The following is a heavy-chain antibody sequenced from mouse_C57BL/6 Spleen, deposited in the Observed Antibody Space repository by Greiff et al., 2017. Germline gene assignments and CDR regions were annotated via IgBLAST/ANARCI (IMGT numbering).Heavy chain of an antibody. J-gene: IGHJ3*01. CDR3: ASSRASEGTWFAY. CDR1: GFNIKDYY. CDR2: IDPEDGDT. V-gene: IGHV14-2*01. Sequence: EVQLQQSGAELVKPGASVKLSCTASGFNIKDYYMHWVKQRTEQGLEWIGRIDPEDGDTKYAPKFQGKATITAATSSNTAYLQLSSLTSEDTAVYYCASSRASEGTWFAYWGQGTLVTVSA. D-gene: IGHD3-3*01.